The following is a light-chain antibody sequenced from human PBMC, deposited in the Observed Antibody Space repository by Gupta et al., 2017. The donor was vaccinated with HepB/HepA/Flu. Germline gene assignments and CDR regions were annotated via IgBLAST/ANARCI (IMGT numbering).Light chain of an antibody. CDR2: RNN. CDR1: SSNIGSNY. CDR3: AAWEDSLSGYVV. J-gene: IGLJ2*01. V-gene: IGLV1-47*01. Sequence: QSVLTQPPSASGTPGQRVTISCSGSSSNIGSNYVCWYQHLPGTAPKLLIYRNNQRPSGVPDRFSGSKSGTSASLAISGLRSEDEGDYYCAAWEDSLSGYVVFGGGTKLTVL.